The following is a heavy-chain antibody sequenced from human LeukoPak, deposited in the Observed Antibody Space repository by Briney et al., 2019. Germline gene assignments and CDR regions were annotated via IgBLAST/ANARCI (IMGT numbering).Heavy chain of an antibody. D-gene: IGHD4-23*01. Sequence: GASVKVSCKASGYTFTDYYIHWVRQAPGQGLECMGWISPDSGVTNYAQKFQGRVTMTRDTSISTGYMELSRLTSDDTAVYYCARVGKGYSQYYFDYWGQGTLVTVSS. CDR3: ARVGKGYSQYYFDY. CDR1: GYTFTDYY. V-gene: IGHV1-2*02. CDR2: ISPDSGVT. J-gene: IGHJ4*02.